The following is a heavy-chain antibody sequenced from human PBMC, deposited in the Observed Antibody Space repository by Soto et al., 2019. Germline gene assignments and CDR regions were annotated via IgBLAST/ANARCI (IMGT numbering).Heavy chain of an antibody. J-gene: IGHJ6*02. CDR2: IYWDDDK. V-gene: IGHV2-5*02. D-gene: IGHD2-15*01. Sequence: QITLKESGPTLVKPTQTLTLTCTFSGFSLSTRGVGVGWIRQPPGKALAWLAIIYWDDDKRYSPSLTSRLTITKDTTKNHVVLTMTNMDPVDTATYYCAHVLVVVANYGMDVWGQGTTFTVSS. CDR1: GFSLSTRGVG. CDR3: AHVLVVVANYGMDV.